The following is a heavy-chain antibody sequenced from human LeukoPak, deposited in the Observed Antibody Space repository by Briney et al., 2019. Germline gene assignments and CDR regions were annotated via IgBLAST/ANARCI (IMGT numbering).Heavy chain of an antibody. Sequence: SETLSLTCAVYGGSFSGYYWSWIRQPPGKGLEWIGEINHSGSTNYNPSLKSRVTISVDTSKNQFSLKLSSVTAADTAVYYCVRGWIGYIKRTLDYWGQGTLVTVSS. CDR3: VRGWIGYIKRTLDY. CDR2: INHSGST. J-gene: IGHJ4*02. CDR1: GGSFSGYY. V-gene: IGHV4-34*01. D-gene: IGHD5-24*01.